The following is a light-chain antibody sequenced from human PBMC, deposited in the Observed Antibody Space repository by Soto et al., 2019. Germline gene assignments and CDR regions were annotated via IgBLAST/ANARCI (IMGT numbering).Light chain of an antibody. CDR3: CSYAGSYTHV. CDR2: DVT. V-gene: IGLV2-11*01. CDR1: SSDVGGYNF. J-gene: IGLJ1*01. Sequence: QGGLAKPRSVSGSPRQSVTISCTGTSSDVGGYNFVSWYQQYPGKAPKLIIYDVTKGPSGVPDRFSGPKSGNTASLTISGLQTHDEADYYCCSYAGSYTHVFGPGTKVTVL.